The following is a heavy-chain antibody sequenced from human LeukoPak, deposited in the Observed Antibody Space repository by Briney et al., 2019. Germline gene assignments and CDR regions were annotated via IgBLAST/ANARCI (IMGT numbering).Heavy chain of an antibody. V-gene: IGHV4-34*01. CDR2: INHSGST. CDR3: ARSGGRFDAFDI. D-gene: IGHD1-26*01. CDR1: GGSFSGYY. Sequence: SETLSLTCAVYGGSFSGYYWSWIRQPPGKGLEWIGEINHSGSTNYNPSLKSRVTISVDTSKNQFSLKLSSVTAADTAVYYCARSGGRFDAFDIWGQGTMVTVSS. J-gene: IGHJ3*02.